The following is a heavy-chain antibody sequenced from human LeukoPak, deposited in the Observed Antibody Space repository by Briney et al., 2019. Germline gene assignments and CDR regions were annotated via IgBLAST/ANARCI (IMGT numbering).Heavy chain of an antibody. CDR3: ARVTGYMTEDYFDY. D-gene: IGHD6-13*01. CDR2: IYTSGST. CDR1: GDSISSGSYY. V-gene: IGHV4-61*02. Sequence: SETLSLTCSVSGDSISSGSYYWSWIRQPAGKGLEWIGRIYTSGSTNYIPSLKSRLTISVDTSKNQFSLRLSSVTAADTAVYYCARVTGYMTEDYFDYWGQGTLITVSS. J-gene: IGHJ4*02.